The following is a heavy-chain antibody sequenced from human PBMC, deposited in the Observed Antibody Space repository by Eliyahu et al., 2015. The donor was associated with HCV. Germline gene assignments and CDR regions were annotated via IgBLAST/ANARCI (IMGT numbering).Heavy chain of an antibody. V-gene: IGHV4-61*01. J-gene: IGHJ4*02. D-gene: IGHD1-26*01. CDR3: ARGIVGATHDY. CDR1: GGSVSSGSYY. Sequence: QVQLQESGPGLVKPSETLSLTCTVXGGSVSSGSYYWSWIRQPPGKGLEWIGNIFYSGGTNYNPSLKSRVTILVDTPKNQFSLKVSSVTAADTAVYYCARGIVGATHDYWGQGILVTVSS. CDR2: IFYSGGT.